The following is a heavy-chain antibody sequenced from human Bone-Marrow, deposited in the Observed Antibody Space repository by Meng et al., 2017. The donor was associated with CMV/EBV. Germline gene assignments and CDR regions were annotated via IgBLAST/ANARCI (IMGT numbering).Heavy chain of an antibody. Sequence: SETLSLTCTVSGGSISSYYWSWIRQPPGKGLEWIGYIYYSGSTNYNPSLKSRVTISVDTSKNQFSLKLSSVTAADTAVYYCARDIDPYSSSWAFDYWGQGELVNVDS. D-gene: IGHD6-13*01. CDR2: IYYSGST. CDR1: GGSISSYY. V-gene: IGHV4-59*01. CDR3: ARDIDPYSSSWAFDY. J-gene: IGHJ4*02.